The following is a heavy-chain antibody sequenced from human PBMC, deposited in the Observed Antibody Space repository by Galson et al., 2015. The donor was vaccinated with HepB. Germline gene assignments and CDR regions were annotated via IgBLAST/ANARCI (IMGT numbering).Heavy chain of an antibody. CDR3: AREGSYCIGDACYYYFDY. CDR1: GYTFGDSG. V-gene: IGHV1-18*01. CDR2: ISPYNANT. Sequence: SVKVSCKASGYTFGDSGIIWVRQAPGQGPEWMGWISPYNANTNYAQKFRGRVTLTTVTSTTTAYMELRSLRSDDTAIYYCAREGSYCIGDACYYYFDYWGQGSLVTVSS. J-gene: IGHJ4*02. D-gene: IGHD2-15*01.